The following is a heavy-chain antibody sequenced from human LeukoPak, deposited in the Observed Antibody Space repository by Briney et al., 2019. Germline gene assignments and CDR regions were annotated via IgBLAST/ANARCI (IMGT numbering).Heavy chain of an antibody. CDR2: ISGSGGST. J-gene: IGHJ2*01. CDR3: ARDFSRQLAPYWYFDL. D-gene: IGHD6-13*01. CDR1: GFTFSSYA. V-gene: IGHV3-23*01. Sequence: PGGSLRLSCAASGFTFSSYAMSWVRQAPGKGLEWVSAISGSGGSTYYADSVKGRFTISRDNSKNTLYLQMNSLRAEDTAVYYCARDFSRQLAPYWYFDLWGRGTLVTVSS.